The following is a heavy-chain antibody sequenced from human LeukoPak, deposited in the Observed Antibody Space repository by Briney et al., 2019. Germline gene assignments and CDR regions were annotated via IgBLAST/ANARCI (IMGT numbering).Heavy chain of an antibody. CDR2: INPNSGGT. Sequence: ASVKVSCKASGYTFTGYYVHWVRQAPGQGLEWMGWINPNSGGTNYAQKFQGWVTMTRDTSISTAYMELSRLRSDDTAVYYCAREAFSGSGGSCYNYWGQGTLVTVSS. CDR3: AREAFSGSGGSCYNY. J-gene: IGHJ4*02. CDR1: GYTFTGYY. V-gene: IGHV1-2*04. D-gene: IGHD2-15*01.